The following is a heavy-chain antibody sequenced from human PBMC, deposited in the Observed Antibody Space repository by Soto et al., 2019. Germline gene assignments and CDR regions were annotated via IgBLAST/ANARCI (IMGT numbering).Heavy chain of an antibody. Sequence: QVQLVQSGAEVKKPGASVKVSCKTSGYTFTNYNINWVRQATGQGLEWMGWMNPNSGNTGYAQKFQGRVTMTRNTSLTTAYMELSRLRSWDTAVYYCARAEPYSTSSPFDYWGQGTLVTVSS. V-gene: IGHV1-8*01. CDR3: ARAEPYSTSSPFDY. D-gene: IGHD6-6*01. J-gene: IGHJ4*02. CDR1: GYTFTNYN. CDR2: MNPNSGNT.